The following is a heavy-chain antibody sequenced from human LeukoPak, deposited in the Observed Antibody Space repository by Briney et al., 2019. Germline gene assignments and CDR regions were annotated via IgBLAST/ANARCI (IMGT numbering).Heavy chain of an antibody. CDR1: GGSISSYY. Sequence: KASETLSLTCTVSGGSISSYYWSWIRQPPGKGLEWIGFIYYSGSTNYNPSLKSRVTISLDTSKNQFSLKLNSVTAADTAVYYCARDGAVAGTFLDDDWFDPWGQGTLVTVSS. CDR3: ARDGAVAGTFLDDDWFDP. CDR2: IYYSGST. J-gene: IGHJ5*02. V-gene: IGHV4-59*01. D-gene: IGHD6-19*01.